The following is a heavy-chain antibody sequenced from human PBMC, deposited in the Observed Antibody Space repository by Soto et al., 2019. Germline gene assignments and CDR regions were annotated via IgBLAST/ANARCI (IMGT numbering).Heavy chain of an antibody. CDR1: GVPCSSYS. J-gene: IGHJ3*02. CDR3: VRERGPFDAFDI. V-gene: IGHV3-33*08. CDR2: IWSNGNNK. Sequence: GGSLRFSCASSGVPCSSYSRSWVRQAPGKGLEWLSVIWSNGNNKYYADSVMGRFTISRDNSKNTLDLQMNSLTAEDTALYYCVRERGPFDAFDIWGQGTMVT.